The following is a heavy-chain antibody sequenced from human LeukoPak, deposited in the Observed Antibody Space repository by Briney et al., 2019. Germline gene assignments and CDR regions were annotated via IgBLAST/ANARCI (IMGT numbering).Heavy chain of an antibody. Sequence: SETLSLICTVSGVSVTIAPYYWSWIRQPPGKGLEWIGHIYNSGSPNYKSSLKSRVTMSMDTSKNQLSLKLNSVTAADTAIYYCARDLYRPFYFDYWGQGILVTVSS. V-gene: IGHV4-61*01. D-gene: IGHD1-26*01. CDR2: IYNSGSP. CDR1: GVSVTIAPYY. J-gene: IGHJ4*02. CDR3: ARDLYRPFYFDY.